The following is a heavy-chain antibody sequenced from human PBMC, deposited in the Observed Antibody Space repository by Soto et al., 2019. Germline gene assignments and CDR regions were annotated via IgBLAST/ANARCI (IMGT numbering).Heavy chain of an antibody. CDR2: ISYSGST. CDR1: GGSISGGDFY. V-gene: IGHV4-30-4*01. Sequence: PSETLSLTCTVSGGSISGGDFYWSWIRQPPGRGLEWIGYISYSGSTYYNTSLKSRVTISVDTSKNQFSLKLNSATAADTAVYYCARGGPTGGSYKYNWFDPRGQGTLVTVSS. D-gene: IGHD2-15*01. J-gene: IGHJ5*02. CDR3: ARGGPTGGSYKYNWFDP.